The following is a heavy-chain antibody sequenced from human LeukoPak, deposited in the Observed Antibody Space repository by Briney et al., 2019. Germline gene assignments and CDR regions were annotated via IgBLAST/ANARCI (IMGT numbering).Heavy chain of an antibody. V-gene: IGHV4-34*01. D-gene: IGHD1-26*01. CDR3: ARFLVVGANPKTYYFDY. J-gene: IGHJ4*02. CDR1: GGSFSGYY. Sequence: SETLSLTCAVYGGSFSGYYWSWIRQPPGKGLEWIGEINHSGSTNYNPSLKSRVTISVDTSKNQFSLKLSSVTAADTAVYYCARFLVVGANPKTYYFDYWGQGTLVTVSS. CDR2: INHSGST.